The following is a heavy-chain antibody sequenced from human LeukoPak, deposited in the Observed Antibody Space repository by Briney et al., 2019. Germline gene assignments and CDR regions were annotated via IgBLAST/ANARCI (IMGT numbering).Heavy chain of an antibody. J-gene: IGHJ4*02. D-gene: IGHD3-22*01. Sequence: GGSLRLSCAASGFTFSSYWMTWVRQAPGKGLEWLANIKQDGSEKYYVDSVKGRFTISRDNAKNSVYLHMNSLGAEDTAVYYCARLTTSSSGYYFDYWGQGTLVTVSS. CDR2: IKQDGSEK. CDR3: ARLTTSSSGYYFDY. V-gene: IGHV3-7*01. CDR1: GFTFSSYW.